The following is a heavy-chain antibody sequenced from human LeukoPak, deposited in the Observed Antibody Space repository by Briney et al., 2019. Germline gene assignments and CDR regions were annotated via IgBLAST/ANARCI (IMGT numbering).Heavy chain of an antibody. D-gene: IGHD3-3*01. J-gene: IGHJ4*02. CDR3: ATNTYDFWSGYRDYFDY. CDR1: GGTFSSYA. Sequence: SSVKVSCKASGGTFSSYAISWGRQAPGQGLGWMGGVIPIFGTANYAQKFQGRVTITADESTSTAYMELSSLRSEDTAVYYCATNTYDFWSGYRDYFDYWGQGTLVTVSS. V-gene: IGHV1-69*01. CDR2: VIPIFGTA.